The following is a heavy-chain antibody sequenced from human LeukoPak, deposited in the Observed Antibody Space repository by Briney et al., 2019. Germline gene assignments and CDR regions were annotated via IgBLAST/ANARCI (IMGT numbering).Heavy chain of an antibody. Sequence: GGSLRLSCAASGFTFSSYNMNWVRQAPGKGLEWVSSISGSGTYMFYPDSVKGRFTISRDNARNSLYLQMSSLRAEDTAVYYCASDYYFASGTPHAFDIWGQGTMVTVSS. CDR1: GFTFSSYN. D-gene: IGHD3-10*01. J-gene: IGHJ3*02. CDR2: ISGSGTYM. CDR3: ASDYYFASGTPHAFDI. V-gene: IGHV3-21*01.